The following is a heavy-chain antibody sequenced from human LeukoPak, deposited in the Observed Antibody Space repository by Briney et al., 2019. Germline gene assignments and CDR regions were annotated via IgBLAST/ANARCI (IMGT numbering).Heavy chain of an antibody. D-gene: IGHD2-15*01. CDR2: IYYSGST. CDR1: GGSISSGGYY. CDR3: ASSCSGGSCSTPTRLDY. V-gene: IGHV4-31*03. J-gene: IGHJ4*02. Sequence: SQTLSLTCTVSGGSISSGGYYWSWIRQHPGKGLEWIGYIYYSGSTYYNPSLKSRVTISVDTSKNQFSLKLSSVTAADTAVYYCASSCSGGSCSTPTRLDYWGQGTLVTVSS.